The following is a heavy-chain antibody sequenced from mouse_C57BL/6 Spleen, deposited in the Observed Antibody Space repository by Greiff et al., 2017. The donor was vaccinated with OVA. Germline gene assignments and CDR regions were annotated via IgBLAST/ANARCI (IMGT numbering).Heavy chain of an antibody. V-gene: IGHV1-82*01. CDR1: GYAFSSSW. CDR3: ARSHYYGSSYLYFDY. D-gene: IGHD1-1*01. CDR2: IYPGDGDT. Sequence: QVQLKQSGPELVKPGASVKISCKASGYAFSSSWMNWVKQRPGKGLEWIGRIYPGDGDTNYNGKFKGKATLTADKSSSTAYMQLSSLTSEDSAVYFCARSHYYGSSYLYFDYWGQGTTLTVSS. J-gene: IGHJ2*01.